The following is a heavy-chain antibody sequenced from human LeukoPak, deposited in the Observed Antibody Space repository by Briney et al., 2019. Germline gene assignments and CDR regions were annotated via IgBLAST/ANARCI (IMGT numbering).Heavy chain of an antibody. CDR2: ISYDGSNK. CDR3: AKYIGGSTVTRGFDY. Sequence: PGRSLRLSCAASGFTFSSYGMHWVRQAPGKGLEWVAVISYDGSNKYYADSVKGRFTISRDNSKNTLYLQMNSLRVEDTAIYYCAKYIGGSTVTRGFDYWGQGTLVTVSS. D-gene: IGHD4-17*01. V-gene: IGHV3-30*18. J-gene: IGHJ4*02. CDR1: GFTFSSYG.